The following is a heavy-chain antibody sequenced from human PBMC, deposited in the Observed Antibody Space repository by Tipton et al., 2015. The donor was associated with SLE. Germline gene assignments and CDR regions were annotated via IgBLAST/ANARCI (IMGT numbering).Heavy chain of an antibody. CDR3: ARVKAVAGHGNAFDI. D-gene: IGHD6-19*01. CDR1: GGSISSYY. CDR2: IYTSGST. J-gene: IGHJ3*02. Sequence: TLSLTCTVSGGSISSYYWSWIRQPAGKGLEWIGRIYTSGSTNYNPSLKSRVTMSVDTSKNQFSLKLSSVTAADTAVYYCARVKAVAGHGNAFDIWGQGTMVTVSS. V-gene: IGHV4-4*07.